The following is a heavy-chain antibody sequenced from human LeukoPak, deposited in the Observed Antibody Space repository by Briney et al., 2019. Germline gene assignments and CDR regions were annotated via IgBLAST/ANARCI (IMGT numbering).Heavy chain of an antibody. D-gene: IGHD3-10*01. J-gene: IGHJ4*02. Sequence: SETLSLTRAVYGGSFSGYYWSWIRQPPGKGLEWIGEINRGGDTAYNPSLKSRVTMSLDTSKKQFSLQLNSVTAADTAVYYCARGYGSGSYFGHWGQGTLVTVSS. V-gene: IGHV4-34*01. CDR2: INRGGDT. CDR3: ARGYGSGSYFGH. CDR1: GGSFSGYY.